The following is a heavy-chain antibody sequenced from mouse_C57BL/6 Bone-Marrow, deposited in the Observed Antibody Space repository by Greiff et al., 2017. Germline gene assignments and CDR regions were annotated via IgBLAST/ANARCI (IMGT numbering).Heavy chain of an antibody. CDR3: ARWEYNYGPLTY. D-gene: IGHD2-12*01. CDR2: IYPGDGDT. V-gene: IGHV1-82*01. Sequence: VQLQESGPELVKPGASVNISCKASGYAFSSSWMNWVKQRPGKGLEWIGRIYPGDGDTNYNGKLKGKATLTADKSSSTAYMQLSSLTSEESAVYFCARWEYNYGPLTYWGKGTLVTVSA. J-gene: IGHJ3*01. CDR1: GYAFSSSW.